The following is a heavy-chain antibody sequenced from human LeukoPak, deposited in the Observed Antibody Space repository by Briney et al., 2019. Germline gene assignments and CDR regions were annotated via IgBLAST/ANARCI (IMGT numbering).Heavy chain of an antibody. Sequence: ASVKVSCKASGYTFTGYYMHWVRQAPGQGLEWMGWINPNSGGTNYAQKFQGWVTMTRDTSISTAYMELSRLRSDDTAVYYCARGPSYDSSPDYWGQGTLVTVSS. CDR2: INPNSGGT. D-gene: IGHD3-22*01. V-gene: IGHV1-2*04. CDR3: ARGPSYDSSPDY. CDR1: GYTFTGYY. J-gene: IGHJ4*02.